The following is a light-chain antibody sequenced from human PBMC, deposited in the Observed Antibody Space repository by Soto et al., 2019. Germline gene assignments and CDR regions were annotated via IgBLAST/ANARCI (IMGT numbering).Light chain of an antibody. CDR3: QSYDSSLSGRV. V-gene: IGLV1-40*01. Sequence: QSVLTQPPSVSGAPGQRVTISCTGSSSNIGAGYDVHWYQQLPGTAPKLLISGNSNRPSGVTDRISGSKSGTSASLAITGLHAGDEEDYDCQSYDSSLSGRVFGTGTKLTVL. CDR2: GNS. J-gene: IGLJ1*01. CDR1: SSNIGAGYD.